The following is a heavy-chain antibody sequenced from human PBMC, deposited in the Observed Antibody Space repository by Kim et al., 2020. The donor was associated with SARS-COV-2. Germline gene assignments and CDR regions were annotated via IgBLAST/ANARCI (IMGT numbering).Heavy chain of an antibody. D-gene: IGHD3-9*01. CDR3: ARDWQPYDILTGLDY. Sequence: AVKRRFTISRDNSKNTLYLQMNSLRAEDTAVYYCARDWQPYDILTGLDYWGQGTLVTVSS. J-gene: IGHJ4*02. V-gene: IGHV3-30*01.